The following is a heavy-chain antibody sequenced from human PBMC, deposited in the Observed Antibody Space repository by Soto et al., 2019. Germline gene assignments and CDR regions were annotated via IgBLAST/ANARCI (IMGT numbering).Heavy chain of an antibody. CDR2: IIPILGIA. Sequence: GASVKVSCKASGGTFSSYTISWVPQAPGQGLEWMGRIIPILGIANYAQKFQGRVTITADKSTSTAYMELRSLRSEDTAEYYCTSEGIAARPGSENYWGQGTRVTVS. J-gene: IGHJ4*02. CDR3: TSEGIAARPGSENY. CDR1: GGTFSSYT. V-gene: IGHV1-69*02. D-gene: IGHD6-6*01.